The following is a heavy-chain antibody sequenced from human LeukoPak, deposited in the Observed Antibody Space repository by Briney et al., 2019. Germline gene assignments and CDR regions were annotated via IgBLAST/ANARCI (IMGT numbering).Heavy chain of an antibody. CDR2: IKSISDGGTT. Sequence: PGGSLRLSCAASGFTFSDAWMNWVRQAPGEGLEYIGRIKSISDGGTTDYAAPVKGRFTISRDDSKNTLYLQMNSLKTEDTGVYYCTTALFGPFDYWGQGTLVTVSS. D-gene: IGHD3-10*01. J-gene: IGHJ4*02. V-gene: IGHV3-15*01. CDR1: GFTFSDAW. CDR3: TTALFGPFDY.